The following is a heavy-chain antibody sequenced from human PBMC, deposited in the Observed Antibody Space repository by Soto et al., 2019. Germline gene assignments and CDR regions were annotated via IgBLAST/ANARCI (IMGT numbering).Heavy chain of an antibody. V-gene: IGHV4-31*03. J-gene: IGHJ4*02. D-gene: IGHD2-21*02. CDR2: IYYTGTT. CDR1: GVSISRGGHH. CDR3: ARQGCGNDCFGEYSLDH. Sequence: QVQLQESGPGLVRPSETLSLMCSVSGVSISRGGHHWSWLRRHPDKGLEWIGNIYYTGTTSYNPSLKSRTTISVDTSKDQFSLQMTCVTAADTAIYYCARQGCGNDCFGEYSLDHWGPGILVSVSP.